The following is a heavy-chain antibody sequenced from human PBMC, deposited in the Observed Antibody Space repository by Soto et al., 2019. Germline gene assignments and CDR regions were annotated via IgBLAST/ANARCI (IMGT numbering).Heavy chain of an antibody. CDR2: ISSSDNII. CDR3: ARDLSYYDSSGYFDY. CDR1: GLPFNDYY. V-gene: IGHV3-11*01. J-gene: IGHJ4*02. D-gene: IGHD3-22*01. Sequence: SLRLSCAASGLPFNDYYMSWIRTAHGKGLDWVAYISSSDNIIYYADSVKGRFTISRDNAKNSLYLQMNSLRAEDTAVYYCARDLSYYDSSGYFDYWGQGTLVTVSS.